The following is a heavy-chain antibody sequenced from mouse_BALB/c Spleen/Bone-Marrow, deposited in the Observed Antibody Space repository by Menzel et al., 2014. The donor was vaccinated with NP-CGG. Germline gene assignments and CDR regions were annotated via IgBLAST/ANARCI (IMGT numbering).Heavy chain of an antibody. CDR1: GYSFTGYT. J-gene: IGHJ3*01. V-gene: IGHV1-18*01. D-gene: IGHD1-1*01. CDR2: INPYNGGT. Sequence: EVQLQQSGPELVKPGASMKISCKASGYSFTGYTMNWVKQSHGKNLEWIGLINPYNGGTNYSQKFKGKATLTVDKSSSTAYMELLSLTSEDSAVYYCARDYYGFSYGFAYWGQGTLVTVSA. CDR3: ARDYYGFSYGFAY.